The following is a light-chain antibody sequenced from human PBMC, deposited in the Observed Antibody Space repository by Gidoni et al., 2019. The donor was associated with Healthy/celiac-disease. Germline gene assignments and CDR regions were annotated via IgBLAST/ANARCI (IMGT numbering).Light chain of an antibody. Sequence: EVVMTQSPATLSVSPGERATLSCRASQSVSSNLAWYQQKPGQAPRLLLYGASTRATGIPARFSGSGSGTEFTLTISSLQSEDFAVYYCQQYTNWPGTFGPGTKVDIK. V-gene: IGKV3-15*01. CDR1: QSVSSN. CDR3: QQYTNWPGT. CDR2: GAS. J-gene: IGKJ3*01.